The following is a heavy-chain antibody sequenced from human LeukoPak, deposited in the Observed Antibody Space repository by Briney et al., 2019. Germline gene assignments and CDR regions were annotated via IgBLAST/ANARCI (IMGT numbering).Heavy chain of an antibody. J-gene: IGHJ6*03. CDR2: ISSTGGTT. CDR1: GFTFNNYA. D-gene: IGHD2-15*01. V-gene: IGHV3-23*01. Sequence: GGSLRLSCAASGFTFNNYAMTWVRQAPGKGPEWVSAISSTGGTTYYADSVKGRFTISRDNSKNTLYLQMNSLRAEDTAIYYCAKNGDRGAYCSGGSCYPYYYYYMDVWGKGTTVTVSS. CDR3: AKNGDRGAYCSGGSCYPYYYYYMDV.